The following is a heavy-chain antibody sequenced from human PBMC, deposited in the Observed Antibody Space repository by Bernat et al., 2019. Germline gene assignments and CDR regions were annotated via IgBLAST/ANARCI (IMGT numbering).Heavy chain of an antibody. CDR2: ITERGGNT. V-gene: IGHV3-23*01. Sequence: EVQLSESGGGLVQPGGSLRLSCAASGFTFSSYAMSWARQAPGKGLERVAGITERGGNTYYAEPGKSRFTNSSDNSKNKLYRQINSLRAEDTAVYYCAKRDSTSWWVEQWGQGTLVTVSS. J-gene: IGHJ1*01. CDR1: GFTFSSYA. D-gene: IGHD6-13*01. CDR3: AKRDSTSWWVEQ.